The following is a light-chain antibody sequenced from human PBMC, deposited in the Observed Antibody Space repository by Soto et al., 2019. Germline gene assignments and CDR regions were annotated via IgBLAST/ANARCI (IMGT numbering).Light chain of an antibody. CDR1: QTLRTR. CDR2: AVS. J-gene: IGKJ4*01. Sequence: DIQMTQSPSTLSASVGDRVTITCRASQTLRTRLARYQQKPGKAPKLLIYAVSILQSGVPSRFSSSGSGTEFPLTISGLQPDDFAPCYCQQYKGYPLTFSGGTKVDFK. CDR3: QQYKGYPLT. V-gene: IGKV1-5*01.